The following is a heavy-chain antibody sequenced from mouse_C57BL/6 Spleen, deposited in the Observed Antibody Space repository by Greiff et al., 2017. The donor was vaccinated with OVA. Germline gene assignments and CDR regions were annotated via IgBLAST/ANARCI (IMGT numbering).Heavy chain of an antibody. CDR3: AMTTVVAKDWYFDV. CDR1: GYAFTNYL. Sequence: QVQLQQSGAELVRPGTSVKVSCKASGYAFTNYLIEWVKQRPGQGLEWIGVINPGSGGTNYNEKFKGKATLTADKSSSTAYMQLSSLTSEDSAVYFCAMTTVVAKDWYFDVWGTGTTVTVSS. V-gene: IGHV1-54*01. CDR2: INPGSGGT. J-gene: IGHJ1*03. D-gene: IGHD1-1*01.